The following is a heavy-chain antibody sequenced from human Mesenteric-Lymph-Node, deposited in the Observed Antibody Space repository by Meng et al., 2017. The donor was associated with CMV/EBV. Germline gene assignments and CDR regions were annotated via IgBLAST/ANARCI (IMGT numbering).Heavy chain of an antibody. J-gene: IGHJ4*02. Sequence: GGSISSSNWWSWVRQPPGKGLEWIGEIYHSGSTNYNPSLKSRVTISVDKSKNQFSLKLSSVTAADTAVYYCARKYGSSWYTALGFDYWGQGTLVTVSS. V-gene: IGHV4-4*02. CDR2: IYHSGST. CDR3: ARKYGSSWYTALGFDY. CDR1: GGSISSSNW. D-gene: IGHD6-13*01.